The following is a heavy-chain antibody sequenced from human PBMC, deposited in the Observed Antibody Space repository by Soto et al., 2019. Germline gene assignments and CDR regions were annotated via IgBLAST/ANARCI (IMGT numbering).Heavy chain of an antibody. V-gene: IGHV4-59*08. D-gene: IGHD5-12*01. CDR1: GGSISSYY. CDR2: IYYSGST. CDR3: ARRYGSSFDY. J-gene: IGHJ4*02. Sequence: QVQLQESGPGLVKPSETLSLTCTLSGGSISSYYWSWIRQPPGKGLEWIGNIYYSGSTNYNPSLKSLVTISVDTSKNQFSLKLSSVTAADTAVYYCARRYGSSFDYWGQGTLVTVSS.